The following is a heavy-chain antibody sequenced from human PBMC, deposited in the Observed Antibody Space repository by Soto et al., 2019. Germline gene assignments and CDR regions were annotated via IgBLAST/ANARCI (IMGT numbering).Heavy chain of an antibody. CDR2: ISSSSSTI. J-gene: IGHJ6*02. CDR3: ARDNPQWKAVADIKGYYYYGKDV. Sequence: GGSLRLSCAASGFTFSSYSMNWVRQAPGKGLEWVSYISSSSSTIYYADSVKGRFTISRDNAKNSLYLQMNSLRDEDTAVYYCARDNPQWKAVADIKGYYYYGKDVWGQGTTVTVSS. V-gene: IGHV3-48*02. D-gene: IGHD6-19*01. CDR1: GFTFSSYS.